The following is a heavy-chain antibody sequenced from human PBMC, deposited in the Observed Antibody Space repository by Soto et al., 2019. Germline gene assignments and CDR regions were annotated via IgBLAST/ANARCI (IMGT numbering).Heavy chain of an antibody. Sequence: EVQLVESGGGLVQPGGSLRLSCAASGFTFSSYWMHWVRQAPGKGLVWVSRINSDGSSTSYADSVKGRFTISRDNAKNTLYRQMNSLRAEDTAVYYCARVPYYDILTGRQGIDYWGQGTLVTVSS. V-gene: IGHV3-74*01. J-gene: IGHJ4*02. CDR1: GFTFSSYW. CDR3: ARVPYYDILTGRQGIDY. D-gene: IGHD3-9*01. CDR2: INSDGSST.